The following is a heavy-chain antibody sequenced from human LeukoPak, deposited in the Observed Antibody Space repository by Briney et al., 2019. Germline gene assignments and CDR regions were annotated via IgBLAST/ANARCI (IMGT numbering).Heavy chain of an antibody. CDR1: GFTFNDYD. Sequence: QPGGSLRLACAGSGFTFNDYDMNWVRQAPGKGPEWVSYISRSGAYTYYTDSVKGRFTVSRDNAKNSLYLQMNSLRAEDTAVYYCARASGYSSGWYDAFDIWGQGTMVTVSS. V-gene: IGHV3-48*03. CDR3: ARASGYSSGWYDAFDI. CDR2: ISRSGAYT. D-gene: IGHD6-19*01. J-gene: IGHJ3*02.